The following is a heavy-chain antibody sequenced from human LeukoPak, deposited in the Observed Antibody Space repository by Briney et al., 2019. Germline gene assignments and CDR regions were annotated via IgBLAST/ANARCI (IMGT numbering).Heavy chain of an antibody. D-gene: IGHD2-15*01. CDR1: GFTFSSYS. Sequence: KPGGSLRLSCAASGFTFSSYSMNWVRQAPGKGLEWVSSISSSSSYIYYADSVKGRFTISRDNATNSMYLQMNSLRAEATAVYYCAREGYCSGISCYGWGQGTLVTVSS. CDR2: ISSSSSYI. V-gene: IGHV3-21*01. CDR3: AREGYCSGISCYG. J-gene: IGHJ4*02.